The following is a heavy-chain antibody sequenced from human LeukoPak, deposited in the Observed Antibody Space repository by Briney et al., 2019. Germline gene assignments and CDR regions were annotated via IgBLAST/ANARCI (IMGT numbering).Heavy chain of an antibody. D-gene: IGHD2-2*01. CDR1: GGTFSSYT. CDR3: ASRVVPAAMGAFDI. CDR2: IIPILGIA. J-gene: IGHJ3*02. Sequence: ASVKVSCKASGGTFSSYTISWVRQAPGQGLEWMGRIIPILGIANYAQKSQGRVTITADKSTSTAYMELSSLRSEDTAVYYCASRVVPAAMGAFDIWGQGTMVTVSS. V-gene: IGHV1-69*02.